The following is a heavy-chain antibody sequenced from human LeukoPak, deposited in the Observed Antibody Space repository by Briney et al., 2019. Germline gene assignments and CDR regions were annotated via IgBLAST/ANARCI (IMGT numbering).Heavy chain of an antibody. CDR3: ARGLCDYGSGSCHRAEADFDY. CDR2: INPNSGGT. Sequence: GASVKASCKASGYTFTGYYMHWVRQAPGQGLEWMGWINPNSGGTNYAQKFQGRVTMTRDTSISTAYMELSRLRSDDTAVYYCARGLCDYGSGSCHRAEADFDYWGQGTLVTVSS. J-gene: IGHJ4*02. D-gene: IGHD3-10*01. CDR1: GYTFTGYY. V-gene: IGHV1-2*02.